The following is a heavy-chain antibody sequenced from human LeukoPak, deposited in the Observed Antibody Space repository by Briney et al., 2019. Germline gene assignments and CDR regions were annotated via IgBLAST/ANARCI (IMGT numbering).Heavy chain of an antibody. Sequence: ASVKVSCKASGYTFTCYYIHWVRQAPGQGLEWMGWIKPNSGDTHYGQKFQGRVTRTRDTSISTAYMDLNSLISDDTAVYYRARVQYQLLFEGNWFDPWGQGTLVTVSS. D-gene: IGHD2-2*01. CDR2: IKPNSGDT. CDR3: ARVQYQLLFEGNWFDP. J-gene: IGHJ5*02. V-gene: IGHV1-2*02. CDR1: GYTFTCYY.